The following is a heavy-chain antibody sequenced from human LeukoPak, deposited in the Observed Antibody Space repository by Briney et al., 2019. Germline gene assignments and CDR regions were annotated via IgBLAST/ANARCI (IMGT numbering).Heavy chain of an antibody. J-gene: IGHJ4*02. Sequence: ASVKVSCKVSGYTLTELSMHWVRQAPGKGLEWMGGVDPEDGETIYAQKFQGRVSMTEDTSTDTAYMELSSLRSEDTAVYYCAATPTIAAAGIIGIDYWGQGTLVTVSS. CDR1: GYTLTELS. V-gene: IGHV1-24*01. D-gene: IGHD6-13*01. CDR2: VDPEDGET. CDR3: AATPTIAAAGIIGIDY.